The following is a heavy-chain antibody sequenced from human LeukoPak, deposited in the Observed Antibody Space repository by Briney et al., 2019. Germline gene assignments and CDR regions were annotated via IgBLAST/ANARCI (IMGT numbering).Heavy chain of an antibody. V-gene: IGHV4-59*12. D-gene: IGHD3-22*01. CDR1: GGSISSYY. CDR2: IYYSGST. J-gene: IGHJ2*01. Sequence: PSETLSLTCTVSGGSISSYYWSWIRQPPGKGLEWIGYIYYSGSTNYNPSLKSRVTISVDTSKNQFSLKLSSVTAADTAVYYCARFSGKLGIVVVIGRNWYFDLWGRGTLVTVSS. CDR3: ARFSGKLGIVVVIGRNWYFDL.